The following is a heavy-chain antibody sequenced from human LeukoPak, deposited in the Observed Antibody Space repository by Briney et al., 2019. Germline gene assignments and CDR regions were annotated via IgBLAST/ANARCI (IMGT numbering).Heavy chain of an antibody. V-gene: IGHV1-8*01. CDR2: MNPNSGNT. J-gene: IGHJ5*02. Sequence: GASVKVSCKASGYTFTSYDINWVRQATRQGLEWMGWMNPNSGNTGYAQKFQGRVTMTRNTSISTAYMELSSLRSEDTAVYYCARGRSRITIFGVVMFDPWGQGTLVTVSS. CDR3: ARGRSRITIFGVVMFDP. D-gene: IGHD3-3*01. CDR1: GYTFTSYD.